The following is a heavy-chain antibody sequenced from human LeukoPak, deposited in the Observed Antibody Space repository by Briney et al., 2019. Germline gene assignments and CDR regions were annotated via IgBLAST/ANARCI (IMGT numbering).Heavy chain of an antibody. J-gene: IGHJ6*03. CDR2: IYYSRST. D-gene: IGHD3-3*01. Sequence: SETLSLTCTVSGGSISDYYWNWIRQPPGKGLEWIGYIYYSRSTSYNPSLKSRVTMSVDTAKNQFSLKLRSVTAADTAVYFCARGDFCSKSNCYLRPMDVWGKGTTVTVSS. CDR1: GGSISDYY. V-gene: IGHV4-59*01. CDR3: ARGDFCSKSNCYLRPMDV.